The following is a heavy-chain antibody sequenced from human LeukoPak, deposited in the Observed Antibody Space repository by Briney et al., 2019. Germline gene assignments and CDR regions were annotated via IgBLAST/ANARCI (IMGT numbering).Heavy chain of an antibody. CDR3: TTGEMDH. CDR1: GVAFSPNW. Sequence: PGGSLRLSCAGSGVAFSPNWMIWVRQAPGKGLEWVAIINQDGTQKYYVDSVEGRFTISRDNARNSVYLQMTSLGAEDTAVYYCTTGEMDHWGQGTQVTVSS. D-gene: IGHD7-27*01. J-gene: IGHJ4*02. CDR2: INQDGTQK. V-gene: IGHV3-7*01.